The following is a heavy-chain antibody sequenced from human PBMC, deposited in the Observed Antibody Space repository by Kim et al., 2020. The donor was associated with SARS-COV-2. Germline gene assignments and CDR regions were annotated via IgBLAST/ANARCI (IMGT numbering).Heavy chain of an antibody. CDR2: MNPNSGNT. CDR1: GYTFTSYD. D-gene: IGHD6-19*01. V-gene: IGHV1-8*01. CDR3: ARGSGGEQWLVQHYYYYYGMDV. J-gene: IGHJ6*02. Sequence: ASVKVSCKASGYTFTSYDINWVRQATGQGLEWMGWMNPNSGNTGYAQKFQGRVTMTRNTSISTAYMELSSLRSEDTAVYYCARGSGGEQWLVQHYYYYYGMDVWGQGTTVTVSS.